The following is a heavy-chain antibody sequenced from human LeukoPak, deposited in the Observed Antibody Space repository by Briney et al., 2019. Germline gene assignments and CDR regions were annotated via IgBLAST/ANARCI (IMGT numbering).Heavy chain of an antibody. CDR2: IHPDDSNI. J-gene: IGHJ4*02. Sequence: GESLKISCKGSGYSFTSYWIGWVRQMPGKGLEWMGIIHPDDSNIKYSPSSQGQVTISADKSISTAYLQWSSLKASDTAIYYCVRHHTYGELSDWGQGTLVTVSS. V-gene: IGHV5-51*01. CDR1: GYSFTSYW. D-gene: IGHD1-7*01. CDR3: VRHHTYGELSD.